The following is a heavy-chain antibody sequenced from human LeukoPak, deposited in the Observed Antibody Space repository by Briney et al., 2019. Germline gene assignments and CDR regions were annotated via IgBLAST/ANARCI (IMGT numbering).Heavy chain of an antibody. CDR3: ATDFYRGRQFDY. CDR1: GNTFTDLS. D-gene: IGHD2/OR15-2a*01. V-gene: IGHV1-24*01. Sequence: ASVKVSCKVSGNTFTDLSMNWVRQAPGKGLEWMGGFDPEDVETIYAQKFQGRVTMTEDTSTETAYMELTSLRPEDTAVYYCATDFYRGRQFDYWGRGTLVTVSS. CDR2: FDPEDVET. J-gene: IGHJ4*02.